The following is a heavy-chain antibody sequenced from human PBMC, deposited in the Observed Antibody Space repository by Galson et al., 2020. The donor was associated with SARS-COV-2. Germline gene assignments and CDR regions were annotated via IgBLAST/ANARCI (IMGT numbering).Heavy chain of an antibody. CDR2: ISPNSGDT. CDR3: VDDGRKI. D-gene: IGHD2-2*03. J-gene: IGHJ3*02. CDR1: GNTFTDYH. Sequence: GESLKISCKSSGNTFTDYHMHWVRQAPGQGLEWMGWISPNSGDTNYAQNFQGRVTITRDTSIPTAYLELSRLTSDDTAVYYCVDDGRKIWGQGTLVIVSS. V-gene: IGHV1-2*02.